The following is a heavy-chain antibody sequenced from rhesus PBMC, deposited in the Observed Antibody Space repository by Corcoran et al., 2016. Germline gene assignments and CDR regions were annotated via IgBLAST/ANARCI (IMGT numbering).Heavy chain of an antibody. CDR3: ARVNTVTANFDY. CDR2: IYWDDDK. V-gene: IGHV2-1*01. D-gene: IGHD4-23*01. Sequence: QVTLKESGPALVKPTQTLTLTCTFSGFSLSTSGMGVGWIRQPPRKTLEWLAHIYWDDDKRYSTSLKSRLTISKDTSKNQVVLTMTNMDPVDTATYYCARVNTVTANFDYWGQGVLVTVSS. CDR1: GFSLSTSGMG. J-gene: IGHJ4*01.